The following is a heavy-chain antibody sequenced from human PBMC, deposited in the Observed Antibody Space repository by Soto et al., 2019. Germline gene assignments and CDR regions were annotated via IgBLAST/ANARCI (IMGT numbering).Heavy chain of an antibody. J-gene: IGHJ4*02. CDR2: ISSNGHST. V-gene: IGHV3-64*01. CDR3: ARGSNGYHFDY. Sequence: EVQLVESGGGLFQPGGSLRLSGAASGFTFSNYALPWVRQAPGKGLEYVSTISSNGHSTDYANSVKGRFTISRDNSMNTLYLQMGSLRAEDMAVYYCARGSNGYHFDYWGQGTLVTVSS. CDR1: GFTFSNYA. D-gene: IGHD5-12*01.